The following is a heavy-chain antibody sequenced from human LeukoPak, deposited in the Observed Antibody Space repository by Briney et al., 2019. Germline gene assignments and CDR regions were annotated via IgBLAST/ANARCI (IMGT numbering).Heavy chain of an antibody. J-gene: IGHJ4*02. CDR3: ARAAPTRTLIGSGADY. Sequence: ETLSLTCAVYGGSFSGYYWSWVRQAPGKGLEWVSSISSSSYIYYADSVKGRFTISRDNAKNSLYLQMNSLRAEDTAVYYCARAAPTRTLIGSGADYWGQGTLVTVSS. CDR1: GGSFSGYY. V-gene: IGHV3-69-1*01. CDR2: ISSSSYI. D-gene: IGHD3-22*01.